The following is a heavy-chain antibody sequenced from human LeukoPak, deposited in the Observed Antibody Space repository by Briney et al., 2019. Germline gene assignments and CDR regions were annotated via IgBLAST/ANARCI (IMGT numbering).Heavy chain of an antibody. CDR1: GFTFSSYA. V-gene: IGHV3-30*16. CDR2: ISNDGVNQ. D-gene: IGHD1-7*01. J-gene: IGHJ6*03. CDR3: ARGAGTTVYYIDV. Sequence: PGGSLRLSCAASGFTFSSYAMHWVRQAPGKGLQWVAVISNDGVNQCYADSAKGRFTISRDNSKNTLFLQMNSLTTEDTAVYYCARGAGTTVYYIDVWGKGTTVTVSS.